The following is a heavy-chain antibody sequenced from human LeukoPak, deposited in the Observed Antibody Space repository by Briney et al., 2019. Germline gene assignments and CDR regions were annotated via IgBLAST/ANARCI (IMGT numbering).Heavy chain of an antibody. D-gene: IGHD3-10*01. CDR2: INHSGST. CDR3: ASSYGSGSDYVDYYYYYYMDV. J-gene: IGHJ6*03. Sequence: SETLSLTCAVYGGSFSGYYWSWIRQPPGKGLEWIGEINHSGSTNYNPSLKSRVTISVDTSKNQFSLKLSSVTAADTAVYYCASSYGSGSDYVDYYYYYYMDVWGKGTTVTVSS. V-gene: IGHV4-34*01. CDR1: GGSFSGYY.